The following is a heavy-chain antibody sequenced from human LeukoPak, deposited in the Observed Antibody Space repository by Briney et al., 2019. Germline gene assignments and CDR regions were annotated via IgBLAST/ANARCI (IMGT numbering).Heavy chain of an antibody. Sequence: GGSLRLSCAASGFTFSSYAMSWVRQAPGKGLEWVSAISGSGVSTYYVDSVKGRFTISRDNSKNTLYLQMNSLRAEDTAIYYCARSRVWYGSGSYSDYWGQGALVTVSS. D-gene: IGHD3-10*01. CDR3: ARSRVWYGSGSYSDY. V-gene: IGHV3-23*01. J-gene: IGHJ4*02. CDR2: ISGSGVST. CDR1: GFTFSSYA.